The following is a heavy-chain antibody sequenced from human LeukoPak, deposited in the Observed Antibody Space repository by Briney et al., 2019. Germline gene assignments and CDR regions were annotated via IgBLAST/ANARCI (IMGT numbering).Heavy chain of an antibody. D-gene: IGHD3-9*01. V-gene: IGHV1-2*02. Sequence: ASVKVSCKASGYTFTGYYMHWVRQAPGQGLEWMGWINPNSGGTNYAQKFQGRVTMTRDTSIRTAYMELSRLRSDDTAVYYCALLYDILTGYSNFDYWGQGTLVTVSS. J-gene: IGHJ4*02. CDR3: ALLYDILTGYSNFDY. CDR1: GYTFTGYY. CDR2: INPNSGGT.